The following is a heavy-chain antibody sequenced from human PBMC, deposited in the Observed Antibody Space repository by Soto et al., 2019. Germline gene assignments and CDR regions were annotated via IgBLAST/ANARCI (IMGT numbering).Heavy chain of an antibody. CDR1: GLTFTSYS. CDR2: ISSSSSTI. D-gene: IGHD5-18*01. CDR3: ARDRGYTYGFDY. V-gene: IGHV3-48*02. J-gene: IGHJ4*02. Sequence: GGSLRLSCAASGLTFTSYSMNWVRQAPGKGLEWVSFISSSSSTIYYTDSVKGRFTISRDNAKNSLYLQMNSLRDVDTAVYYCARDRGYTYGFDYWGQGTLVTVSS.